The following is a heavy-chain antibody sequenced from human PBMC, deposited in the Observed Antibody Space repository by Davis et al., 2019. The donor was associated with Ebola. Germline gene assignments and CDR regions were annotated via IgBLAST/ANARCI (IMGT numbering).Heavy chain of an antibody. V-gene: IGHV3-74*01. CDR2: INSAGSST. CDR1: GFTFSSYW. J-gene: IGHJ5*02. Sequence: HTGGSLRLSCAASGFTFSSYWMHCVRHAPGKGLVWVSRINSAGSSTSYADSVKGRFTISRDNAKNTLYLQMNSLRAEDTAVYYCAREKVYGDYCFDPWGQGTLVTVSS. D-gene: IGHD4-17*01. CDR3: AREKVYGDYCFDP.